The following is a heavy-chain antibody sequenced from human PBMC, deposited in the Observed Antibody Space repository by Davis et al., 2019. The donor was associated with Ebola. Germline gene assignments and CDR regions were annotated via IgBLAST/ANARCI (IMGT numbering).Heavy chain of an antibody. CDR3: ARDRVLVVPAALYNWFDP. CDR1: GYTFTGYY. V-gene: IGHV1-2*02. D-gene: IGHD2-2*01. J-gene: IGHJ5*02. CDR2: INPNSGGT. Sequence: ASVKVSCKASGYTFTGYYMHWVRQAPGQGLEWMGWINPNSGGTNYAQKFQGRVTMTRDTSISTAYMELSRLRSDDTAVYYCARDRVLVVPAALYNWFDPWGQGTLVTVSS.